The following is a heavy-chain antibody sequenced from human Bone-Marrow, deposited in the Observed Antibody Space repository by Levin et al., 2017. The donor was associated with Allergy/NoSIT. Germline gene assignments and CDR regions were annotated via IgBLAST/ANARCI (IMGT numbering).Heavy chain of an antibody. CDR1: GFTFRSYT. CDR2: ITNTFSDK. D-gene: IGHD3-22*01. J-gene: IGHJ4*02. CDR3: AAEYYTGSSGFDY. Sequence: SCAASGFTFRSYTMNWVRQAPGKGLEWVSTITNTFSDKYYADSVKGRFFISRDDAESSLYLQMNSPTADDTAIYYCAAEYYTGSSGFDYWGQGTVVTVSS. V-gene: IGHV3-21*01.